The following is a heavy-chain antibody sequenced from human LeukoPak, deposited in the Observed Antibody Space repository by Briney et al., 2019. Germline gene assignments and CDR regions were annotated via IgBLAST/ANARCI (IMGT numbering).Heavy chain of an antibody. J-gene: IGHJ4*02. CDR2: IYHSGST. CDR3: ARTDSSGYYGAY. Sequence: PSGTLSLTCAVSGGSISSSNWWSWVRQPPGKGLEWIGEIYHSGSTNYNPSLKSRVTISVDTSNNLFSLKLSSVTAADTAVYYCARTDSSGYYGAYWGQGTLVTVSS. CDR1: GGSISSSNW. D-gene: IGHD3-22*01. V-gene: IGHV4-4*02.